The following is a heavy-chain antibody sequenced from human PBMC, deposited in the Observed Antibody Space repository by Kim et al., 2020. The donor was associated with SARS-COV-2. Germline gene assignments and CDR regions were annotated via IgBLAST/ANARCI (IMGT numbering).Heavy chain of an antibody. J-gene: IGHJ5*02. CDR2: INHSGST. CDR3: GRGGGERWFDP. CDR1: GGSFSGYY. V-gene: IGHV4-34*01. Sequence: SETLSLTCAVYGGSFSGYYWNWIRQPPGKGLEWIGEINHSGSTNYNPSPKSRVTISVDTSKNKFSLNLSSVTAADTAVYYCGRGGGERWFDPWGQGTLVTVSS.